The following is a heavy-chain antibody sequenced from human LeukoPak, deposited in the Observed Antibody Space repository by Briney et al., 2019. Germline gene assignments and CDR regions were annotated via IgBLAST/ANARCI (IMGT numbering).Heavy chain of an antibody. Sequence: GSLRLSCVASGFTFRSYLMNWVRQAPGKGLEWVSSISPSSSSTYYADSVKGRFTISRDNAKNSLYLQMNSLRAEDTAVYFCVSFNVMTVGAGWFDPWGQGTLVTVSS. CDR1: GFTFRSYL. CDR2: ISPSSSST. D-gene: IGHD2/OR15-2a*01. CDR3: VSFNVMTVGAGWFDP. J-gene: IGHJ5*02. V-gene: IGHV3-21*01.